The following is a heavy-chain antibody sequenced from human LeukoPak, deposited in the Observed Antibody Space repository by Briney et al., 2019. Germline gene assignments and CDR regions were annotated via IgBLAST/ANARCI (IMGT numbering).Heavy chain of an antibody. CDR1: GGSISSGGYS. Sequence: SQTLSLTCAVSGGSISSGGYSWSWIRQPPGKGLEWIGYIYHSGSTYYNPSLKSRVTISVDTSKNQFSLKLSSVTAADTAVYYCAQFGELFSFDYWGQGTLVTVSS. V-gene: IGHV4-30-2*02. CDR3: AQFGELFSFDY. CDR2: IYHSGST. D-gene: IGHD3-10*01. J-gene: IGHJ4*02.